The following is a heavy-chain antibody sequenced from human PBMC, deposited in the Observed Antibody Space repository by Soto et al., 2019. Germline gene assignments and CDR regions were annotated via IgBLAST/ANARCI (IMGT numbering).Heavy chain of an antibody. CDR3: AHIDSTGTTTYFDS. Sequence: QITLKEAGPTLVKPTETLTLTCTFSGFSFTTTQMGVGWTRQPPGKALEWLAIIYWDGESRYTPLLRRRLTLTADNSKYQMYLTMSNMDPKETAKYYCAHIDSTGTTTYFDSWGQGIPVTVAS. D-gene: IGHD1-1*01. V-gene: IGHV2-5*02. CDR2: IYWDGES. CDR1: GFSFTTTQMG. J-gene: IGHJ4*02.